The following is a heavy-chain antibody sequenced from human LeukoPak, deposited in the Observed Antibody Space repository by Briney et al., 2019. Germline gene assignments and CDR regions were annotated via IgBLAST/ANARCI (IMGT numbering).Heavy chain of an antibody. CDR1: GFTFSNAW. Sequence: GGSLRLSCAASGFTFSNAWMSWVRQAPGKGLEWVGRIKSKTDGGTTDYAAPVKGRFTISRDDSKNTLYLQLNSLRAEDTAMYYCAKEGSDDYWGQGTLVTVSS. CDR2: IKSKTDGGTT. J-gene: IGHJ4*02. V-gene: IGHV3-15*01. CDR3: AKEGSDDY.